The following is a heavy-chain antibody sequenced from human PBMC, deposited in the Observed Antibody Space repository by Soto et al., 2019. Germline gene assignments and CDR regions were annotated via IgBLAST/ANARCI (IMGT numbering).Heavy chain of an antibody. J-gene: IGHJ4*02. CDR1: GGSMNNYD. V-gene: IGHV4-59*01. D-gene: IGHD3-22*01. CDR2: ISYLGTT. CDR3: TTSGGGYVNSGYYGGDYDS. Sequence: SETLSLTCTVSGGSMNNYDWSWIRQAPGEGLQYIASISYLGTTPSYPSLNSRVPISLDTSKNQFSLKLPSVTAADTALYYCTTSGGGYVNSGYYGGDYDSWGRGTLVTVSS.